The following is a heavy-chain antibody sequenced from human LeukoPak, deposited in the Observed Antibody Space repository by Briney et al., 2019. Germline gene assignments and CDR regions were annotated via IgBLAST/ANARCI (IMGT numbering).Heavy chain of an antibody. CDR1: GFTFSNYG. Sequence: GGSLRLSCAASGFTFSNYGMHWVRQAPGKGLEWMAVMSHDGNNKNYADSVKGRFTISRDNSKNMLFLQMNSLRAEDTAVYYCAKGEGITGTATPDYWGQGTLLTVSS. CDR3: AKGEGITGTATPDY. J-gene: IGHJ4*02. CDR2: MSHDGNNK. V-gene: IGHV3-30*18. D-gene: IGHD1-20*01.